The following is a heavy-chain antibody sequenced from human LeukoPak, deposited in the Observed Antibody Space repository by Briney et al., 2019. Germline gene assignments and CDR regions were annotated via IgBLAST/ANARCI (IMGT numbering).Heavy chain of an antibody. J-gene: IGHJ4*02. CDR2: IIPIFGTA. CDR1: GGTFSSYA. D-gene: IGHD1-26*01. Sequence: GSSVKVSCKASGGTFSSYAISWVRQAPGQGLEWMGRIIPIFGTANYAQKFQGRVTSTTDESTSTAYMELSSLRSEDTAVYYCARTKSIVGATYFDYWGQGTLVTVSS. CDR3: ARTKSIVGATYFDY. V-gene: IGHV1-69*05.